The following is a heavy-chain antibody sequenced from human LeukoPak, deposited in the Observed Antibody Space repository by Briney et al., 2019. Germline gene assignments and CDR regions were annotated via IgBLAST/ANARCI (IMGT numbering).Heavy chain of an antibody. CDR2: MSGSGGST. V-gene: IGHV3-23*01. CDR1: GVTFSSNA. CDR3: ASKWYCGGDCYYQIDF. J-gene: IGHJ4*02. Sequence: GGSRRLSCTAAGVTFSSNAFPWVRQAQGWEPDRVSCMSGSGGSTYYADSVKGRFTISRDNSKSTLYLQMNSLRTEDTAVYYCASKWYCGGDCYYQIDFWGQGNLVTVSS. D-gene: IGHD2-21*02.